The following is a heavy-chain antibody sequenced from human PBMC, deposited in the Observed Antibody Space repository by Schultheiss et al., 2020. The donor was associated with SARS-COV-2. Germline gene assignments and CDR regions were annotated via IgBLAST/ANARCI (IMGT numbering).Heavy chain of an antibody. D-gene: IGHD5-12*01. CDR2: ISYDGKDQ. CDR3: ARVTSGNSAWFAGWFDP. V-gene: IGHV3-30*14. J-gene: IGHJ5*02. CDR1: GFTLSASA. Sequence: GESLKISCAVSGFTLSASAIHWVRQPPGKGLEWVAVISYDGKDQIYADSVKGRFTISRDNSKNTVYLQMNSLRDEDTAVYYCARVTSGNSAWFAGWFDPWGQGTLVTVSS.